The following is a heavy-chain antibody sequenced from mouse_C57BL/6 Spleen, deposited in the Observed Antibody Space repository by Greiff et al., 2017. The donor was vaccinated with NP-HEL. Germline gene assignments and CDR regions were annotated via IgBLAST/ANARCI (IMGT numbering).Heavy chain of an antibody. J-gene: IGHJ1*03. V-gene: IGHV1-4*01. Sequence: VQLVESGAELARPGASVKMSCKASGYTFTSYTMHWVKQRPGQGLEWIGYINPSSGYTKYNQKFKDKATLTADKSSSTAYMQLSSLTSEDSAVYYCARSHYWYFDVWGTGTTVTVSS. CDR1: GYTFTSYT. CDR3: ARSHYWYFDV. CDR2: INPSSGYT.